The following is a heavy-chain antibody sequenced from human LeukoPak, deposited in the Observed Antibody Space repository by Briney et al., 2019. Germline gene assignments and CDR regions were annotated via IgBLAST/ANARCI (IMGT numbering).Heavy chain of an antibody. CDR2: INHSGST. Sequence: PSETLSLTCAVYGGSFSGYYWSWIRQPPGKGLEWIGEINHSGSTNYNPSLKSRVTISVDTSKNQFSLKLSSVTAADTAVYYCARVDSNGLDYYYYYMDVWGKGTTVTVSS. CDR1: GGSFSGYY. J-gene: IGHJ6*03. V-gene: IGHV4-34*01. D-gene: IGHD4-11*01. CDR3: ARVDSNGLDYYYYYMDV.